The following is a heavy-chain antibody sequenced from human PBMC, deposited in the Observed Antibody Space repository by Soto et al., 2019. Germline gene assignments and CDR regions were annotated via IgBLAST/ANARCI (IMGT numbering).Heavy chain of an antibody. CDR2: IIPIFGTA. CDR1: GGTFSNYA. J-gene: IGHJ5*02. CDR3: ASLDGYIKFDP. Sequence: ASVKVSCKSSGGTFSNYAISWVRQAPGHGLEWMGGIIPIFGTANYAQKFQGRVTITADESTSTVYMELSSLRSGDTAVYYCASLDGYIKFDPWGQGALVTVSS. V-gene: IGHV1-69*13. D-gene: IGHD5-12*01.